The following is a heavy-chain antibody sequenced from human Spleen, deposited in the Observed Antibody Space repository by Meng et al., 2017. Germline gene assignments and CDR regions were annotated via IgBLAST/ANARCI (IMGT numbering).Heavy chain of an antibody. CDR3: ARLNVLPDY. CDR2: IYHSGST. Sequence: QLQLQESGSGLVKPSQTLSLTCAVSGGSISSGGYSWGWIRQPPGKGLEWIGYIYHSGSTYYNPSLKSRVTISVDRSKNQFSLKLSSVTAADTAVYYCARLNVLPDYWGQGTLVTVSS. CDR1: GGSISSGGYS. D-gene: IGHD3-16*01. V-gene: IGHV4-30-2*01. J-gene: IGHJ4*02.